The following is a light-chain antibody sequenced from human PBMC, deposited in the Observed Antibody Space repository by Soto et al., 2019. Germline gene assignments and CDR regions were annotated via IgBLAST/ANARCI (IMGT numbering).Light chain of an antibody. J-gene: IGKJ5*01. CDR3: QQYYSIPIT. Sequence: DIVMTQSPDSLAVSLGERATINCKSSQSVLYSPNNKSYLAWYQQKPGQPPKLLIYWASTRESGVPDRFGGSGSGTDFTLTITSLLAEDVAVYYCQQYYSIPITFGQGTRLEIK. V-gene: IGKV4-1*01. CDR1: QSVLYSPNNKSY. CDR2: WAS.